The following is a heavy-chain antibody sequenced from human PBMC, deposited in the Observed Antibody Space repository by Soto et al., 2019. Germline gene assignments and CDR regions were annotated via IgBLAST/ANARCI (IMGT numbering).Heavy chain of an antibody. V-gene: IGHV6-1*01. CDR3: ARSIGGFFDF. J-gene: IGHJ4*02. CDR2: TYYRSEWFT. Sequence: SQTLSLTCAISGYRVSSNSAAWNWIRQSPSRGLEWLGRTYYRSEWFTDYAVSVKSRIIINPDTSKNQFSLQLNSVTPEDTAVYYCARSIGGFFDFWGQGTLVTVSS. D-gene: IGHD5-12*01. CDR1: GYRVSSNSAA.